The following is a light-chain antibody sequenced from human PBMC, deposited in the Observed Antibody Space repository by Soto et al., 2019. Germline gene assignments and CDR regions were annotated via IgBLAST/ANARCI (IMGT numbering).Light chain of an antibody. CDR2: DAS. V-gene: IGKV1-33*01. Sequence: DIQMIQSPSSLSSSVGDRVTITCQASQEISNYLNWYQQKPGKAPKLLIYDASNLARGVPSRFSGRGSGTDFTITISRLQPEDFAIYYCQQYDHLPRTFGRGTKVEIK. CDR1: QEISNY. CDR3: QQYDHLPRT. J-gene: IGKJ1*01.